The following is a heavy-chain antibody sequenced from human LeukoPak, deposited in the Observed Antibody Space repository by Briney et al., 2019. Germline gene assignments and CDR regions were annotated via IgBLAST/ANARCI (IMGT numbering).Heavy chain of an antibody. V-gene: IGHV4-59*01. CDR1: GGSISSYY. CDR3: AREGGTTPSFEQSCYYYYGMDV. D-gene: IGHD1-26*01. CDR2: IYYSGST. J-gene: IGHJ6*02. Sequence: SETQSLTCTVSGGSISSYYWSWIRQPPGKGLEWIGYIYYSGSTNYNPSLKSRVTISVDTSKNQSSLKLSSVTAADTAVYYCAREGGTTPSFEQSCYYYYGMDVWGQGTTVTVSS.